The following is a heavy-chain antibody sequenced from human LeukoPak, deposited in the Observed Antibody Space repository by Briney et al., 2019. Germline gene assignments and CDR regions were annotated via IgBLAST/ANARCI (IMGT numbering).Heavy chain of an antibody. CDR2: ISGSGGST. V-gene: IGHV3-23*01. J-gene: IGHJ4*02. D-gene: IGHD6-6*01. CDR3: ASMYSSSEFDY. Sequence: GGSLRLSCVASGFTFSRHGLNWVRQAPGKGLEWVSAISGSGGSTYYADSVKGRFTISRDNSKNTLYLQMNSLRAEDTAVYYCASMYSSSEFDYWGQGTLVTVSS. CDR1: GFTFSRHG.